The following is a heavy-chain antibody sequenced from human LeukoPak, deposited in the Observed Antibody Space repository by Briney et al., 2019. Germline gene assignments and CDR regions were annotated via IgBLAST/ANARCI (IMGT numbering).Heavy chain of an antibody. J-gene: IGHJ4*02. D-gene: IGHD2-2*01. CDR2: ISGSGGST. Sequence: PGGSLRLSCAASGFTFSSYAMSWVRQAPGKGLEWVSAISGSGGSTYYADSVKGRFTISRDNSKNTLYLQMNSLRAEDTAVYYCAKVPWLDLSLPAATRFDYWGQGTLVTVSS. CDR1: GFTFSSYA. V-gene: IGHV3-23*01. CDR3: AKVPWLDLSLPAATRFDY.